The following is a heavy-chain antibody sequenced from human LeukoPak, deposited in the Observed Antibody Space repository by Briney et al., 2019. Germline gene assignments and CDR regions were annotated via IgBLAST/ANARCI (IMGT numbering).Heavy chain of an antibody. J-gene: IGHJ4*02. CDR2: ISWNSGST. CDR1: GFTFDDYA. D-gene: IGHD2-2*01. CDR3: AKDRYCSSTSCVDLYYFDY. V-gene: IGHV3-9*01. Sequence: PGGSLRLSCAASGFTFDDYAMHWVRQAPGKGLEWVSGISWNSGSTGYADSVKGRFTISRDNAKNSLYLQMNSLRAEDTALYYCAKDRYCSSTSCVDLYYFDYWGQGTLVTVSS.